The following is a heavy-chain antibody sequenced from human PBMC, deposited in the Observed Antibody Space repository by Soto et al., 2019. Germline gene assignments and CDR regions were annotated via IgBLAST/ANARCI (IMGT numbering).Heavy chain of an antibody. CDR3: ARARLFFEWLARRGYGMDV. D-gene: IGHD3-3*01. CDR2: MNPNSGNT. V-gene: IGHV1-8*01. J-gene: IGHJ6*02. Sequence: ASVKVSCKASGYTFTSYDIHWVRQATGQGLEWMGWMNPNSGNTGYAQKFQGRVTMTRNTSIRTAYMELSSLRSEDTAVYYCARARLFFEWLARRGYGMDVWGQGTTVTVSS. CDR1: GYTFTSYD.